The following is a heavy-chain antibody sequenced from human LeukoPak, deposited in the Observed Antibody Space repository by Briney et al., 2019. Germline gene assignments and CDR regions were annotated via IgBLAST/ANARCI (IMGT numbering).Heavy chain of an antibody. D-gene: IGHD6-19*01. V-gene: IGHV4-4*07. CDR2: IYTSGST. Sequence: SETLSLTCTVSGGSISRYYWSWVRQPAGKGLEWVGRIYTSGSTNYNPSLKSRVTMSVDTSNNQFSLKLSSVTAADTAVYYCARIGIAVAAHAVYFDYWGQGTLVTVSS. CDR3: ARIGIAVAAHAVYFDY. J-gene: IGHJ4*02. CDR1: GGSISRYY.